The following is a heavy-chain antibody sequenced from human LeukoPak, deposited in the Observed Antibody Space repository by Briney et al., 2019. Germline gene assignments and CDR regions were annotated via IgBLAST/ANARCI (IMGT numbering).Heavy chain of an antibody. CDR1: GGSLNSGSYY. V-gene: IGHV4-61*01. CDR3: ATDVRGLVPYYFDF. CDR2: IYYSGST. Sequence: SETLSLTCTVFGGSLNSGSYYWNWIRQPPGKGLEWIGYIYYSGSTNYDPSLKSRVAISIDTSKNQLSLKLSSVTAADTAVYYCATDVRGLVPYYFDFWGQGTLVPVSS. D-gene: IGHD3-10*02. J-gene: IGHJ4*02.